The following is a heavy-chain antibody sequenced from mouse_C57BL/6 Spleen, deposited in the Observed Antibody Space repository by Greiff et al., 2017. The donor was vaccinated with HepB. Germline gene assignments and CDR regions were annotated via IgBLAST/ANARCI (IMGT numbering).Heavy chain of an antibody. J-gene: IGHJ2*01. CDR3: ARGAAYYFDY. Sequence: EVKLKESGPELVKPGASVKISCKASGYSFTGYYMNWVKQSPEKSLEWIGEINPSTGGTTYNQKFKAKATLTVDKSSSTAYMQLKSLTSEDSAVYYCARGAAYYFDYWGQGTTLTVSS. CDR2: INPSTGGT. V-gene: IGHV1-42*01. CDR1: GYSFTGYY.